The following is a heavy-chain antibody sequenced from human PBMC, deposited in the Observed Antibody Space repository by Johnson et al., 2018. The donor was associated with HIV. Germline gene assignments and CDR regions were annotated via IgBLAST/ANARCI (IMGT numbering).Heavy chain of an antibody. D-gene: IGHD5-18*01. Sequence: VQLVESGGGLVQPGRSLRLSCAASGFTFDDYAMHWVRQAPGKGLEWVSGISWNSGSIGYVDSVKGRFTISRDNAKNSLYLQMNSLRAEDTALYYCAKALGYSYGDAFDIWGQGTMVTVSS. J-gene: IGHJ3*02. CDR3: AKALGYSYGDAFDI. V-gene: IGHV3-9*01. CDR1: GFTFDDYA. CDR2: ISWNSGSI.